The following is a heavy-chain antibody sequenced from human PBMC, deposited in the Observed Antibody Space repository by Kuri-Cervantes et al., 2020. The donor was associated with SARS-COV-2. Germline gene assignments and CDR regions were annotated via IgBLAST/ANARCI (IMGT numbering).Heavy chain of an antibody. CDR1: GFTFSSYG. J-gene: IGHJ4*02. CDR2: ISYDGSNK. CDR3: AKGGGPGSYIPLDY. Sequence: GGSLRLSCVASGFTFSSYGMHWVRQAPGKGLEWEAVISYDGSNKYYADSVKGRFTISRDNSKNTLYLQMNSLRAEDTAVYYCAKGGGPGSYIPLDYWGQGTLVTVSS. V-gene: IGHV3-30*18. D-gene: IGHD1-26*01.